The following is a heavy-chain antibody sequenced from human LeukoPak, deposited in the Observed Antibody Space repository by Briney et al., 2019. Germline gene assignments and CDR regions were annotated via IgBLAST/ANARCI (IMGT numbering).Heavy chain of an antibody. CDR1: GFTVSSNS. V-gene: IGHV3-53*01. CDR3: ARDRLHYGEYEKTFDY. CDR2: IYSDNT. D-gene: IGHD4-17*01. J-gene: IGHJ4*02. Sequence: QPGGSLRLSCTVSGFTVSSNSMSWVRQAPGKGLEWISFIYSDNTHYSDSVKGRFTISRDNSKNTLYLQMNSLRAEDSAVYYCARDRLHYGEYEKTFDYWGQGTLVTVSS.